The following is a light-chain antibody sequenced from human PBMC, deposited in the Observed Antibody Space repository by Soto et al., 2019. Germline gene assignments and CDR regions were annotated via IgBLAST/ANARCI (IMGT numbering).Light chain of an antibody. CDR1: QSVNDY. Sequence: DIQMTQSPSTLSASVGDRVTITCRASQSVNDYLAWYRQKPGKAPNLLIYRASNLEIGVPSRFSGSGSGTDFTLTISSLHPEDFAVYFCQQFKNYPITFGQGTRLEIK. CDR3: QQFKNYPIT. CDR2: RAS. J-gene: IGKJ5*01. V-gene: IGKV1-5*03.